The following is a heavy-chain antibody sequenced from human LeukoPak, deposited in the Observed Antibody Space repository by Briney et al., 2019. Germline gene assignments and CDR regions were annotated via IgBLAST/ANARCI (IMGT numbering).Heavy chain of an antibody. CDR2: ISAYNGHT. CDR1: GYTFNNYG. Sequence: GASVKVSCKASGYTFNNYGFSWVRQAPGQGLEWMGWISAYNGHTKNAQKFQGRVTMTTDTSTSTVNMELRSLRSDDTAVYYCARLHGVSKYYDHVWGTYRYPDYWGQGTLVTVSS. D-gene: IGHD3-16*02. J-gene: IGHJ4*02. V-gene: IGHV1-18*01. CDR3: ARLHGVSKYYDHVWGTYRYPDY.